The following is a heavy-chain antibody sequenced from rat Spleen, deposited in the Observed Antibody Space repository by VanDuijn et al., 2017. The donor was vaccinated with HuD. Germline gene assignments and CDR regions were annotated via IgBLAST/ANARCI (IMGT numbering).Heavy chain of an antibody. CDR1: GFSLTTYS. V-gene: IGHV2-63*01. J-gene: IGHJ2*01. CDR3: TRDLYYFDY. Sequence: QVQLKESGPDLVQPSQTLSLTCTVSGFSLTTYSVSWVRQPSGKGPEWLGKMWYDGDTAFNSVLKSRLTIPRDTSKNQVFLKMSNLQTADTGTYYCTRDLYYFDYWGQGVMVTVSS. CDR2: MWYDGDT.